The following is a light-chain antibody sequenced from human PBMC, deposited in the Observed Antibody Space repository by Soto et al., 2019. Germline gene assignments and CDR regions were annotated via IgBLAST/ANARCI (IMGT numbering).Light chain of an antibody. J-gene: IGKJ1*01. Sequence: IQMTQSPSSLSASVGDRVIITCRASQGIVNSLAWYQQKAGRVPKLLMHSASTLLSGVPSRFSGSGSGTDFTLTISSLQPEYVATYYCQKYDSAPWTFGQGTKVEIK. V-gene: IGKV1-27*01. CDR2: SAS. CDR1: QGIVNS. CDR3: QKYDSAPWT.